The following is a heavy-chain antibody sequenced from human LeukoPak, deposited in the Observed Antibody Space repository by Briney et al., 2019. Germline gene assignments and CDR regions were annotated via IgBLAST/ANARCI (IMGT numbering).Heavy chain of an antibody. J-gene: IGHJ5*02. V-gene: IGHV3-9*01. CDR3: VRGGLSSSWFDP. CDR2: ISWSSDNL. CDR1: GFNFEDYA. D-gene: IGHD2/OR15-2a*01. Sequence: GRSLRLSCVASGFNFEDYAMHWVRQRPGKGLEWVSGISWSSDNLGYADSVKGRFTISRDNSKNTLYLQMNSLRGEDTAVYYCVRGGLSSSWFDPWGQGTLVTVSS.